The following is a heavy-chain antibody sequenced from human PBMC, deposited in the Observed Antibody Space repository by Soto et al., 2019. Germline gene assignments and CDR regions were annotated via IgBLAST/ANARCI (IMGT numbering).Heavy chain of an antibody. J-gene: IGHJ4*02. CDR3: ARGGLFVQQTFDY. CDR2: IYYSGSA. D-gene: IGHD6-13*01. V-gene: IGHV4-59*01. CDR1: GGSITSYY. Sequence: SETLSLTCTVSGGSITSYYSIWIRQPPGKGLEWIGHIYYSGSANYNPSLKSRVTMSVDTSKNQFSLKLSSVTAADTAVYYCARGGLFVQQTFDYWGQGTLVTVSS.